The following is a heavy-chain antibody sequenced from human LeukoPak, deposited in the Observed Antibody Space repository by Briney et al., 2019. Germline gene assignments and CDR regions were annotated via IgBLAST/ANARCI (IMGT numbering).Heavy chain of an antibody. V-gene: IGHV4-39*01. CDR1: GGSISSSSYY. J-gene: IGHJ4*02. Sequence: SETLSLTCTVSGGSISSSSYYWGWIRQPPGKRLEWIGSIYYSGSTYYDPSLKSQVTISVDTSKNQFSLKLSSVTAADTAVYYCARLDIVATIFDYWGQGTLVTVSS. D-gene: IGHD5-12*01. CDR3: ARLDIVATIFDY. CDR2: IYYSGST.